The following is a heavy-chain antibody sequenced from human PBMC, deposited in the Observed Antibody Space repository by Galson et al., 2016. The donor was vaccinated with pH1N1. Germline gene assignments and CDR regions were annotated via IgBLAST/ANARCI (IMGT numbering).Heavy chain of an antibody. CDR2: INQDGSDK. J-gene: IGHJ6*02. D-gene: IGHD3-16*01. V-gene: IGHV3-7*01. CDR3: ARAAFGQQSL. Sequence: SLRLSCAASGFTFSTYWMNWVRQAPGKGLEWVANINQDGSDKYYVDSVKGRFTISRDNAKNSLYLQMNSLRDEDTALDYCARAAFGQQSLWGQGTTVTVSS. CDR1: GFTFSTYW.